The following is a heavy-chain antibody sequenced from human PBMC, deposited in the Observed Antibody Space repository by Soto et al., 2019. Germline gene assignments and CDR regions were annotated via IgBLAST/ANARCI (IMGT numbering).Heavy chain of an antibody. CDR3: ARLFRAPYYFDY. Sequence: ETLSLTCTVSGGSISSSSYYWGWIRQPPGKGLEWIGSIYYSGSTYYNPSLKSRVTVSVDTSKNQFSLKLSSVTAADTAVYYCARLFRAPYYFDYWGQGTLVTVSS. CDR1: GGSISSSSYY. V-gene: IGHV4-39*01. J-gene: IGHJ4*02. D-gene: IGHD3-10*01. CDR2: IYYSGST.